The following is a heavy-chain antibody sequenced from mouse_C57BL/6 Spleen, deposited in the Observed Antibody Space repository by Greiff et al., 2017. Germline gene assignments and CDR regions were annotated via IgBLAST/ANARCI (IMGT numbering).Heavy chain of an antibody. CDR2: ISSGGSYT. D-gene: IGHD2-3*01. CDR3: ARHDDDSVRLYAMDY. J-gene: IGHJ4*01. V-gene: IGHV5-6*01. Sequence: EVQVLESGGDLVKPGASLKLSCAASGFTFSNYGMSWVRQTPDKRLEWVGTISSGGSYTYYPDSVKGRSTLSRDNSSHTPYLQMGSLKSEGAAMDYCARHDDDSVRLYAMDYWGQGTSVTVSS. CDR1: GFTFSNYG.